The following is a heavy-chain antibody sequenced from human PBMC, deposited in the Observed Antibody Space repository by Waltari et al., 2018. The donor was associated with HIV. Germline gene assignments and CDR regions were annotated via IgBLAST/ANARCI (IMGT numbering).Heavy chain of an antibody. D-gene: IGHD3-10*01. J-gene: IGHJ4*02. V-gene: IGHV4-31*03. CDR1: GGSISSGNYY. CDR2: IQHSGST. Sequence: QVQLQESGPGLVKSSQTLSLTCTVSGGSISSGNYYWNWIRQHPGKGLEWIGYIQHSGSTYDNPSLKSRVSISVNTSKNQCSLNLTSVTAADTAVYYCARVSDSYGTVFEYWGQGTLVSVSS. CDR3: ARVSDSYGTVFEY.